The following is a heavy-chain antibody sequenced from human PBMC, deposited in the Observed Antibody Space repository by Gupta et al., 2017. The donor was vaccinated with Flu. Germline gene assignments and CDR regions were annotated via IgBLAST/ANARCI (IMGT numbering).Heavy chain of an antibody. Sequence: QVQLVESGGGVVQPGRSLRLSCAAYGLTFSSYGMPWVRKAPGKGLEWVAVIWYDGSNKYYADSVKGRFTISRDNSKNTLYLQMNSLRAEDTAVYYCARARNYYDSSGPFDYWGQGTLVTVSS. CDR1: GLTFSSYG. V-gene: IGHV3-33*01. CDR3: ARARNYYDSSGPFDY. CDR2: IWYDGSNK. J-gene: IGHJ4*02. D-gene: IGHD3-22*01.